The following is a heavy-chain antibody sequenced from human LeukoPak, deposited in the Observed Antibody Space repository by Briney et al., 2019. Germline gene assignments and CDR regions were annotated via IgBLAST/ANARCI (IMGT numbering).Heavy chain of an antibody. CDR2: ISGSGGST. CDR1: GFTFSSYG. V-gene: IGHV3-23*01. CDR3: AKRFTTGTTNWFDP. Sequence: PGGSLRLSCAGSGFTFSSYGMSWVRQAPGKGLEWVSVISGSGGSTYYADSVKGRFTISRDNSKNTLYLQMNSLRAEDTAVYYRAKRFTTGTTNWFDPWGQGTLVTVSS. D-gene: IGHD1-1*01. J-gene: IGHJ5*02.